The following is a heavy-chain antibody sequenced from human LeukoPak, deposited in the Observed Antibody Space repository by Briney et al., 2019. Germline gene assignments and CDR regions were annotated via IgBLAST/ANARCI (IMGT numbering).Heavy chain of an antibody. CDR2: INPSGGFT. Sequence: ASVKVSCKASGYTFTSYYMHWVRQAPGQGLEWMGLINPSGGFTTYAQRFQARVTMTRDTSTSTVYMELSSLRSEDTAVYYCGRGIRSSSWFDFWGQGTLVTVSS. J-gene: IGHJ5*01. CDR1: GYTFTSYY. V-gene: IGHV1-46*01. D-gene: IGHD6-13*01. CDR3: GRGIRSSSWFDF.